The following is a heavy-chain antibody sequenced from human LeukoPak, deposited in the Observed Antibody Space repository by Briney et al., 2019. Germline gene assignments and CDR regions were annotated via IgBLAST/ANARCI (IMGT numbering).Heavy chain of an antibody. V-gene: IGHV3-23*01. CDR2: ISGSGGST. J-gene: IGHJ4*02. D-gene: IGHD3-10*01. CDR1: GFTFNSYA. Sequence: GGPLRLSCAASGFTFNSYAMSWVRQAPGQGLDWVSAISGSGGSTYYPDSVKGRFTISRDNSKNTLYLQMNSLRAEDTAVYYCATHRRSAWDRFVGRLDYWGQRTLVTVSS. CDR3: ATHRRSAWDRFVGRLDY.